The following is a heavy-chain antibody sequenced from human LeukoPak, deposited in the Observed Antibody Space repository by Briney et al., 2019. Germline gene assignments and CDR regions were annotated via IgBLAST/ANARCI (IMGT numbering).Heavy chain of an antibody. Sequence: GGSLRLSCAASGFTFSSHAMHWVRQAPGKGLEWVAVISYDGGDKSYADSVKGRSTISRDNSKNTLYLQMNSLRAEDTAVYYCAKDLEYYDSSGYYPYWGQGTLVTVSS. V-gene: IGHV3-30*04. CDR3: AKDLEYYDSSGYYPY. D-gene: IGHD3-22*01. CDR1: GFTFSSHA. CDR2: ISYDGGDK. J-gene: IGHJ4*02.